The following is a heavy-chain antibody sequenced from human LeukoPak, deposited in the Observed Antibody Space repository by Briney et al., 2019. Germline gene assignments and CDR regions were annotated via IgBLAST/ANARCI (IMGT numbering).Heavy chain of an antibody. Sequence: GESLKISCKGSGYTFSNYYIAWVRQMPGKGLEWMGIIYVGDSDTTYSPSFQGQVTISADKSISTAYLQWSSLKASDTAMYYCARVGAQDDFWSGYYFDYWGQGTLVTVSS. J-gene: IGHJ4*02. V-gene: IGHV5-51*01. D-gene: IGHD3-3*01. CDR1: GYTFSNYY. CDR3: ARVGAQDDFWSGYYFDY. CDR2: IYVGDSDT.